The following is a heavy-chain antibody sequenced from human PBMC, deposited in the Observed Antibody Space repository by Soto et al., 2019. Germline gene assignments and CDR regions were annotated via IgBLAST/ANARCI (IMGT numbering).Heavy chain of an antibody. D-gene: IGHD2-21*01. CDR3: AKDLLQDCGQDYYNGMDV. V-gene: IGHV3-23*01. CDR1: GFTLSDYA. J-gene: IGHJ6*02. CDR2: ISGSGDST. Sequence: EVQVLESGGGFVQPGGSLRLSCAASGFTLSDYAMTWVRQGPGKGLEWVSAISGSGDSTYYTDSVKGRFTISRDNSKNTLDPEMKGLRAEDTAVYYCAKDLLQDCGQDYYNGMDVLGQGTTVTVSS.